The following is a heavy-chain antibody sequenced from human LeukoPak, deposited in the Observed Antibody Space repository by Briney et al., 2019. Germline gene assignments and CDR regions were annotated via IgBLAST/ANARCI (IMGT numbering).Heavy chain of an antibody. J-gene: IGHJ5*02. CDR1: GYSINVYY. CDR2: INPNTGGT. CDR3: ARGLNLDP. Sequence: ASVKVSCKAFGYSINVYYMHWVRQAPGQGLEWLGWINPNTGGTNYAQKFQGRVTMTRDTSISTAYMELSSLRSDDTAVYYCARGLNLDPWGQGTLVTVPS. V-gene: IGHV1-2*02.